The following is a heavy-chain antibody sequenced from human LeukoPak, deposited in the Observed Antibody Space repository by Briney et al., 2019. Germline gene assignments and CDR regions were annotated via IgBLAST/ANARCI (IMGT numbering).Heavy chain of an antibody. D-gene: IGHD7-27*01. Sequence: PGGSLRLSCAASGFTFSSYEMNWVRQAPGKGLEWVSYISSSGSTIYYADSVKGRFTISRDNAKNSLYLQMNSLRAEDTAVYYWARDYTGGWNDYWGQGTLVTVSS. V-gene: IGHV3-48*03. CDR2: ISSSGSTI. J-gene: IGHJ4*02. CDR1: GFTFSSYE. CDR3: ARDYTGGWNDY.